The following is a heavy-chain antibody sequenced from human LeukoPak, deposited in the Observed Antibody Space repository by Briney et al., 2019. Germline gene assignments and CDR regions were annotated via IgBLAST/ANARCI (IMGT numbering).Heavy chain of an antibody. CDR2: IKQDGSEK. V-gene: IGHV3-7*01. D-gene: IGHD5-18*01. CDR1: GFTFSSYW. J-gene: IGHJ6*02. CDR3: AREGDSYASDYYYGMDV. Sequence: PGGSLRLSCAASGFTFSSYWMSWVRQAPGKGLEWVANIKQDGSEKYYVDSVKGRFTISRDNAKNSLYLQMNSLRAEDTAVYYCAREGDSYASDYYYGMDVWGQGTTVTVSS.